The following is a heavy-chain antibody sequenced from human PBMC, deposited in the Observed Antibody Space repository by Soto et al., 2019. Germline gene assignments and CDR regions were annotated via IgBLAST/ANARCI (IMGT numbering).Heavy chain of an antibody. V-gene: IGHV1-18*01. Sequence: QGQLVQSGVEVKKPGASVKVSCEASGYNFITYGITWVRQAPGQGLEWMGWISSYNTNTDYAPKLQGRVTMTTDTSMNTVSMELRTLRSDETAVYYCARLGSLYGFDAFEIWGQGTLVTVSS. J-gene: IGHJ3*02. D-gene: IGHD3-10*01. CDR1: GYNFITYG. CDR3: ARLGSLYGFDAFEI. CDR2: ISSYNTNT.